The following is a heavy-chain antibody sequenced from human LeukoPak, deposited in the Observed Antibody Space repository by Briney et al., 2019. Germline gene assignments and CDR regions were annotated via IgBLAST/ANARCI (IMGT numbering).Heavy chain of an antibody. J-gene: IGHJ4*02. CDR1: GLTFSSYS. Sequence: GGSLRLSCAASGLTFSSYSMNWVRQAPGKGLEWVSSISSSSYIYYADSVKGRFTISRDNAKNSLYLQMNSLRAEDTAVYYCARIPRIVGASPPDYWGQGTLVTVSS. V-gene: IGHV3-21*01. CDR2: ISSSSYI. D-gene: IGHD1-26*01. CDR3: ARIPRIVGASPPDY.